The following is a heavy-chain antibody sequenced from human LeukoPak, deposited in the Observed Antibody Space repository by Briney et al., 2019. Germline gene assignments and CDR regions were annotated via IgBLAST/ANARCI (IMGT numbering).Heavy chain of an antibody. CDR2: MWYDGTNK. D-gene: IGHD6-13*01. CDR3: ATTGGSWYDGSFDY. CDR1: GFTFSSYA. J-gene: IGHJ4*02. V-gene: IGHV3-33*08. Sequence: GGSLRLSCAASGFTFSSYAMHWVRQAPGKGLEWVAVMWYDGTNKYFADSVKGRFTISRDNSKNTLYLQLNSLRAEDTAVYYCATTGGSWYDGSFDYWGQGTLVTVSS.